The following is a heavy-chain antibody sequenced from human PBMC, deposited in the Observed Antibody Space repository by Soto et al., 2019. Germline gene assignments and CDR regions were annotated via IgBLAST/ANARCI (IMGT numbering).Heavy chain of an antibody. CDR1: GFTFSSYG. J-gene: IGHJ4*02. D-gene: IGHD2-15*01. Sequence: QVQLVESGGGVVQPGRSLRLSCAASGFTFSSYGMHWVRQAPGKGLEWVAVISYDGSNKYYEDSVKGRFTISRDNSKNTLYLQMNSLRVEDTAVYYCAKDRARYCGGGSCYSIFDYWGQGTLVTVSS. CDR3: AKDRARYCGGGSCYSIFDY. V-gene: IGHV3-30*18. CDR2: ISYDGSNK.